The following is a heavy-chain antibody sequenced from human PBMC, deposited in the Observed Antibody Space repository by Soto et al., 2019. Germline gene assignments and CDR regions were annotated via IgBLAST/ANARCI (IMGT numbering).Heavy chain of an antibody. Sequence: PSETLSLTCPVSGCSVSSCSYCWSWIRQPPGKGLEWIGYIYYSGSTNYNPSLKSRVTISVDTSKNQFSLKLSSVTAADTAVYYCARDPLYCSGGSCYKSGMDVWGQGTTVP. CDR1: GCSVSSCSYC. CDR3: ARDPLYCSGGSCYKSGMDV. CDR2: IYYSGST. V-gene: IGHV4-61*01. J-gene: IGHJ6*02. D-gene: IGHD2-15*01.